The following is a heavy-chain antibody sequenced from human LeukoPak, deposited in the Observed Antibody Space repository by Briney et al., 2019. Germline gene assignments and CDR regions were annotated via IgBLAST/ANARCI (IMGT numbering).Heavy chain of an antibody. CDR3: ARDKGTYYYAFDY. CDR2: IYSGGST. D-gene: IGHD3-22*01. CDR1: GFTVSSNY. V-gene: IGHV3-66*01. J-gene: IGHJ4*02. Sequence: PGGSLRLSCAASGFTVSSNYMSWVRQAPGKGLEWVSVIYSGGSTYYADSVKDRFTISRDNSKNTLYLQMNSLRAEDTAVYYCARDKGTYYYAFDYWGQGTLVTVSS.